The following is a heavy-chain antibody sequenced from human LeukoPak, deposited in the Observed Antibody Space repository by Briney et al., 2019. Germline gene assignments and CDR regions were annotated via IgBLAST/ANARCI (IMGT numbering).Heavy chain of an antibody. D-gene: IGHD6-19*01. V-gene: IGHV4-59*01. CDR2: IYYSGST. J-gene: IGHJ4*02. CDR1: GGPISSYY. Sequence: SETLSLTCTVSGGPISSYYWSWIRQPPGKGLEWIGYIYYSGSTNYNPSLKSRVTISVDTSKNQFSLKLSSVTAADTAVYYCARDLSSGGPFDYWGQGTLVTVSS. CDR3: ARDLSSGGPFDY.